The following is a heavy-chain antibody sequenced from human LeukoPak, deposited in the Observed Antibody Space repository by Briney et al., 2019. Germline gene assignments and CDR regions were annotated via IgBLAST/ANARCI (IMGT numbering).Heavy chain of an antibody. CDR3: ARPLGSLKEYWWFDP. CDR1: GYSFSDYY. D-gene: IGHD2/OR15-2a*01. CDR2: INPKSGGT. J-gene: IGHJ5*02. V-gene: IGHV1-2*02. Sequence: ASVKVSCTASGYSFSDYYIHWLRQAPGQGLEWMRWINPKSGGTNYAQNFQGRVTMTRDTSSTTVYMELTRLRSDDTAVYYCARPLGSLKEYWWFDPWGQGTLVTVSS.